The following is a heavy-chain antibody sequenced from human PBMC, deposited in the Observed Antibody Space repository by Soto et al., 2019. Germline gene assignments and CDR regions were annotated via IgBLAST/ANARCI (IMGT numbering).Heavy chain of an antibody. CDR1: GGSISSSSYY. CDR3: ARHKLENFWSGYSFRGELSSHQYYFDY. J-gene: IGHJ4*02. Sequence: SETLSLTCTVSGGSISSSSYYWGWIRQPPGKGLEWIGSIYYSGSTYYNPSLKSRVTISVGTSKNQFSLKLSSVTAADTAVYYCARHKLENFWSGYSFRGELSSHQYYFDYWGQGTLVTVSS. D-gene: IGHD3-3*01. CDR2: IYYSGST. V-gene: IGHV4-39*01.